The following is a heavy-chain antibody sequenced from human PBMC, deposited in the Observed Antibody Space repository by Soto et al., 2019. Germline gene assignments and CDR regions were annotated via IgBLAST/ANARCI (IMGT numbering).Heavy chain of an antibody. CDR3: ASNYDSSGSDYYFDY. CDR1: GFTFSSYA. V-gene: IGHV3-30-3*01. J-gene: IGHJ4*02. Sequence: PGGSLRLSCAASGFTFSSYAMHWVRQAPGKGLEWVAVISYDGSNKYYADSVKGRFTISRDNSKNTLYLQMNSLRAEDTAVYYCASNYDSSGSDYYFDYWGQGTLVTVSS. D-gene: IGHD3-22*01. CDR2: ISYDGSNK.